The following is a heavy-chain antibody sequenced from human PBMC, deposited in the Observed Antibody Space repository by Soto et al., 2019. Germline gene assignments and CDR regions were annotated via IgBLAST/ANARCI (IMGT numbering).Heavy chain of an antibody. Sequence: SETLSLTCAISGDSVSGKSAAWDWIRHSPSRGLEWLGRTYYRSKWYNEYALSVKSRISIKPDTSKNHFSLQLDSVTPDDTAVYYCARFHNHRSGWYGIHFRAQRTFVLVSAGM. CDR1: GDSVSGKSAA. D-gene: IGHD6-19*01. CDR3: ARFHNHRSGWYGIHFRAQRTFVLVSAGM. J-gene: IGHJ6*01. V-gene: IGHV6-1*01. CDR2: TYYRSKWYN.